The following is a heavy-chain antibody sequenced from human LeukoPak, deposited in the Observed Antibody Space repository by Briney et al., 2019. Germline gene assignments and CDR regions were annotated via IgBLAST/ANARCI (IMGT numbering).Heavy chain of an antibody. V-gene: IGHV4-59*01. Sequence: SGTLSLTRTVSLGSLSGYYWAWIRQPPWRGVECIGSFYSSGCTNYKPSLMSRVPISVDTCKNQFSLKPRSVTSAATAVYYCLRGTHYADDHFGGQGTRIIVSA. CDR3: LRGTHYADDHF. CDR2: FYSSGCT. CDR1: LGSLSGYY. J-gene: IGHJ4*02. D-gene: IGHD4-17*01.